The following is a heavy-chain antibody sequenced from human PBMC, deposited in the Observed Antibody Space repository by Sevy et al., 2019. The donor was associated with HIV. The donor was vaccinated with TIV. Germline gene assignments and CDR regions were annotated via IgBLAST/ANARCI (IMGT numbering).Heavy chain of an antibody. Sequence: SETLSLTCTVSGGSINNYFWSWIRQPPGKGLEWIGYIYYSGSTNYNPSLKSRVTISVDTSKTQFSLKLTSVIAADTAVYYCARESIAAIGDFDYWGQGTLVTVSS. D-gene: IGHD6-13*01. J-gene: IGHJ4*02. CDR3: ARESIAAIGDFDY. CDR2: IYYSGST. CDR1: GGSINNYF. V-gene: IGHV4-59*01.